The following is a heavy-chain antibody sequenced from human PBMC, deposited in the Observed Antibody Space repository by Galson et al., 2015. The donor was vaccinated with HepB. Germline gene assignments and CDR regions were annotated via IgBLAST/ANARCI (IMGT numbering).Heavy chain of an antibody. D-gene: IGHD3-10*01. Sequence: SLRLYCAASGFTFNIYAMHWVRQAPGKGLEWVAVISYDGSNKYYADSVKGRFIISRDNSKNTLYLQMNSLRAEDTAVYYCAKEGPSIFYGSGSYPSDYWGQGTLVTVSS. V-gene: IGHV3-30*04. CDR1: GFTFNIYA. CDR3: AKEGPSIFYGSGSYPSDY. CDR2: ISYDGSNK. J-gene: IGHJ4*02.